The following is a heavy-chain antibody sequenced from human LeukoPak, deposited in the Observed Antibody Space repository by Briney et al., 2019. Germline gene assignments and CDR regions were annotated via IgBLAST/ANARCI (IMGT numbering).Heavy chain of an antibody. V-gene: IGHV3-30-3*02. J-gene: IGHJ4*02. Sequence: PGGSLRLSCAASGFTFSSFAMHWVRQAPGKGLEWVAVISFDGSNNYYADSVKGRFTISRDNSKNTLYLQMNSLRAEDTAVYYCAKQLTAGGCYFDYWGQGTLVTVSS. CDR3: AKQLTAGGCYFDY. CDR1: GFTFSSFA. D-gene: IGHD1-1*01. CDR2: ISFDGSNN.